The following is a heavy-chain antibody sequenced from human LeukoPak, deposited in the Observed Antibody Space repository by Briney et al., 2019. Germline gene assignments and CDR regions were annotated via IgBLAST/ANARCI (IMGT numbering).Heavy chain of an antibody. CDR2: ISSSGGTI. Sequence: GGSLRLSCAASGFTFSDYYINWIRQAPVKGLEWVSYISSSGGTIYYVDSVKGRFTISRDNPKNSLYLQMNSLRAEDTAVYYCVWGGYRSFDYCGQGTLVTVSS. CDR3: VWGGYRSFDY. J-gene: IGHJ4*02. V-gene: IGHV3-11*01. CDR1: GFTFSDYY. D-gene: IGHD3-16*02.